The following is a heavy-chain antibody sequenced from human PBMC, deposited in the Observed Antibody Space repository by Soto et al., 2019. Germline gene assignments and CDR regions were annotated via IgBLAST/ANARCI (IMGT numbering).Heavy chain of an antibody. CDR3: ARDRSPHLRGFWSGYYPDNWFDP. CDR2: ISYDGSNK. J-gene: IGHJ5*02. D-gene: IGHD3-3*01. Sequence: GGSLRLSCAASGFTFISYAMHWFRHSPCKWLEWVGVISYDGSNKYYADSVKGRFTISRDNSKNTLYLQMNSLRAEDTAVYYCARDRSPHLRGFWSGYYPDNWFDPWGQGTLVTVSS. V-gene: IGHV3-30-3*01. CDR1: GFTFISYA.